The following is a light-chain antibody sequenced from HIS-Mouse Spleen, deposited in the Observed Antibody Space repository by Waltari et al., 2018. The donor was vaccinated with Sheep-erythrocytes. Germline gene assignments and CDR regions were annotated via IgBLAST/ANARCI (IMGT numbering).Light chain of an antibody. V-gene: IGKV1-12*01. CDR2: LGS. Sequence: DIQMTQSPSSVSASVGDRVTITCRASQGISSWLAWYQQKPGKAPKLLIYLGSNRASGVPDRFSGSGSGTDFTLKISRVEAEEVGVYYCMQALQTPRTFGQGTKVEIK. J-gene: IGKJ1*01. CDR3: MQALQTPRT. CDR1: QGISSW.